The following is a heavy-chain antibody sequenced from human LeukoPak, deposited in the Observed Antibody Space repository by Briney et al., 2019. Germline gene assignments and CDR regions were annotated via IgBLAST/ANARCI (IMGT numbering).Heavy chain of an antibody. V-gene: IGHV3-9*01. J-gene: IGHJ6*02. CDR1: GFTFYDYA. CDR3: AKGGDCRGGSCPSRYYGMDV. D-gene: IGHD2-15*01. Sequence: PGRSLRLSCAASGFTFYDYAMHWVRQAPGKGLEWVSGISWNSGSIGYADSVKGRFTISRDNAKNSLYLQMNSLRAEDTALYYCAKGGDCRGGSCPSRYYGMDVWGQGTTVTVSS. CDR2: ISWNSGSI.